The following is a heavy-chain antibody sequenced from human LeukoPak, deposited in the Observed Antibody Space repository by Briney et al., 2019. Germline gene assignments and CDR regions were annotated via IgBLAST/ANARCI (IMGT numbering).Heavy chain of an antibody. CDR2: IIPIFGTA. CDR3: ARQGNYDFWSGYPREYYYYYMDV. CDR1: GGTFSSYA. J-gene: IGHJ6*03. D-gene: IGHD3-3*01. V-gene: IGHV1-69*05. Sequence: SVKVSCKASGGTFSSYAISWVRQAPGQGLEWMGGIIPIFGTANYALKFQGRVTITTDESTSTAYMELSSLRSEDTAVYYCARQGNYDFWSGYPREYYYYYMDVWGKGTTVTVSS.